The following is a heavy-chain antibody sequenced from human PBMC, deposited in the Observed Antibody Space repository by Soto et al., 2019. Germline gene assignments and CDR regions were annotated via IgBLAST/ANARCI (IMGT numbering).Heavy chain of an antibody. V-gene: IGHV5-51*01. Sequence: GGSLKISFTGSGYSFTSYWIGWVRQMPGKGLECMGIIYPCDSDTRYSPSFQGQVTISADKSVSTAYRQGRSLKASYTAMYYCTRRQLAVSPLDYWGQGALVTVS. CDR2: IYPCDSDT. CDR1: GYSFTSYW. J-gene: IGHJ4*02. CDR3: TRRQLAVSPLDY. D-gene: IGHD6-6*01.